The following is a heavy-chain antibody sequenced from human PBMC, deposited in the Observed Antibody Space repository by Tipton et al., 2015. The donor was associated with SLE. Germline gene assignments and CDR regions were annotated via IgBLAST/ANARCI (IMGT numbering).Heavy chain of an antibody. J-gene: IGHJ6*02. V-gene: IGHV4-59*01. CDR2: IYYSGST. CDR3: VRERAYYDFWSGYPDYYYYGMDV. Sequence: TLSLTCTVSGGSISSYYWSWIRQPPGKGLEWIGYIYYSGSTNYNPSLKSRVTISVDTSKNQFSLKLSSVTAADKAVYYWVRERAYYDFWSGYPDYYYYGMDVWGQGTTVTVSS. D-gene: IGHD3-3*01. CDR1: GGSISSYY.